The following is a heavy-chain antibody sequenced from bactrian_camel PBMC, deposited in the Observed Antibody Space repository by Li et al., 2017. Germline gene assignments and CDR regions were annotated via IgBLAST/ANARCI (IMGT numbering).Heavy chain of an antibody. CDR1: GYTYSSNC. CDR2: IATGSGNT. Sequence: VQLVESGGGSVQPGGSLRLSCGASGYTYSSNCMGWFRQAPGKEREGVARIATGSGNTYYADSVKGRFTISQDNAKNTVYLQMNSLKPEDTAMYYCAARGPYCYTKLSVRDFTYWGQGTQVTVS. D-gene: IGHD2*01. V-gene: IGHV3S40*01. CDR3: AARGPYCYTKLSVRDFTY. J-gene: IGHJ6*01.